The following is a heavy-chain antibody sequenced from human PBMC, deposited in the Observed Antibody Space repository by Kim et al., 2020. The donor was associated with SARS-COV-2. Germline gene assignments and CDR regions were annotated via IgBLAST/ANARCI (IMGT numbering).Heavy chain of an antibody. J-gene: IGHJ5*01. CDR2: VYYSGTT. Sequence: SETLSLTCTVSGASINGYYWSWIRQPPGKGLEWIGYVYYSGTTDYNPSLRSRITISVDTSKNQFSLKLNYVTAADTRVYYCARGRPTPDSRGHGTLVTVS. V-gene: IGHV4-59*13. CDR3: ARGRPTPDS. CDR1: GASINGYY.